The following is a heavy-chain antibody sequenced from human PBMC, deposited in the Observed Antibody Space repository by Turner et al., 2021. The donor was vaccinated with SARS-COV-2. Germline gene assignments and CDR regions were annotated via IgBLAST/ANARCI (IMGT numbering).Heavy chain of an antibody. CDR3: ARDHYYDSSGYTLDAFDI. D-gene: IGHD3-22*01. CDR1: GFTFSGYG. CDR2: IWYDGSNK. V-gene: IGHV3-33*01. J-gene: IGHJ3*02. Sequence: VQLVDSGGGVVQPGRSLRLSCAASGFTFSGYGMHWVRQAPGKGLEWVAVIWYDGSNKYYADSVKGRFTISRDKSKNTLYLQMNSLRAEDTAVYYCARDHYYDSSGYTLDAFDIWGQGTMVTISS.